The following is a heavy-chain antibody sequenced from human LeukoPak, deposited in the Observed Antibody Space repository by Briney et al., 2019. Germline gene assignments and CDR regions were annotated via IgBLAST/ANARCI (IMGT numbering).Heavy chain of an antibody. Sequence: GGSLRLSCAASGFTFSFYSMNWVRQAPGKGLEWVSYISSYSGTIYYADSVKGRFTISRDNARNSLYLQMNSLRAEDTAVYYCARVTAVAGTSVGVDAWGQGILVTVS. D-gene: IGHD6-19*01. CDR1: GFTFSFYS. J-gene: IGHJ4*02. CDR3: ARVTAVAGTSVGVDA. V-gene: IGHV3-48*01. CDR2: ISSYSGTI.